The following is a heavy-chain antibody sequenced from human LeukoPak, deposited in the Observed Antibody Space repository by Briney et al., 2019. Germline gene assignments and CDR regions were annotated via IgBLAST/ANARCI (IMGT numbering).Heavy chain of an antibody. CDR2: IYYSGNT. J-gene: IGHJ3*02. D-gene: IGHD3-10*01. Sequence: SETLSLTCTVSGGFIRNYYWSWIRQPPGKGLEWIGYIYYSGNTNYNPSLKSRVTIPLDTSKNQFPLKLTPVTAADTAVYYCARHGGMVRGFSDAFDIWGQGTMVTVSS. V-gene: IGHV4-59*08. CDR3: ARHGGMVRGFSDAFDI. CDR1: GGFIRNYY.